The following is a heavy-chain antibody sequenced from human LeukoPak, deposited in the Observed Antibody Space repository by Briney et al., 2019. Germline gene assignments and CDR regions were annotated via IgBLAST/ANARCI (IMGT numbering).Heavy chain of an antibody. CDR2: IKSKTDGGTT. D-gene: IGHD3-10*01. CDR1: GFTFSNAW. Sequence: GGSLRLSCAASGFTFSNAWMSWVRQAPGKGLEWVGRIKSKTDGGTTDYAAPVKGRFTISRDDPKNTLYLQMNSLRAEDTAVYYCAKNYYDSGSYLDYFDYWGQGTLVTVSS. J-gene: IGHJ4*02. V-gene: IGHV3-15*01. CDR3: AKNYYDSGSYLDYFDY.